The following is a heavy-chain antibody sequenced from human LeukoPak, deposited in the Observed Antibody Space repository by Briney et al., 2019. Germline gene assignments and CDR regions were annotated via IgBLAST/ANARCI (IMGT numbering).Heavy chain of an antibody. CDR2: ISGSGGST. CDR3: AKAGGSSGYDY. D-gene: IGHD3-22*01. J-gene: IGHJ4*02. V-gene: IGHV3-23*01. Sequence: GGSLRLSCAASGFTFSSYAMSWVRQAPGKGLEWVSAISGSGGSTYYADSVEGRFTNSRDNSKNTLYLQMNSLRAEDTAVYYCAKAGGSSGYDYWGQGTLVTVSS. CDR1: GFTFSSYA.